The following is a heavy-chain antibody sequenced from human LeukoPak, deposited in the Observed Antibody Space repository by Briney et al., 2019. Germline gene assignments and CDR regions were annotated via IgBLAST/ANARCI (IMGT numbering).Heavy chain of an antibody. V-gene: IGHV4-59*01. CDR1: GGSISGYY. D-gene: IGHD1-1*01. CDR3: ARSRTYDY. J-gene: IGHJ4*02. CDR2: IYYSGST. Sequence: SETLSLTCTVSGGSISGYYWNWVRQPPGKGLEWIGYIYYSGSTNYNPSLKSRVTISVDTSKNQFSLKLSSVTAADTAVYYCARSRTYDYWGQGTLVTVSS.